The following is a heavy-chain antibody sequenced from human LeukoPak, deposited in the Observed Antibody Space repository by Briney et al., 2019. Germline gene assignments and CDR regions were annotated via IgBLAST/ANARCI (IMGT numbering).Heavy chain of an antibody. D-gene: IGHD2-8*01. J-gene: IGHJ4*02. CDR3: ARHKGVYAPFDY. V-gene: IGHV4-4*09. CDR2: IYTSGST. CDR1: GGSISSYY. Sequence: SETLSLTCTVSGGSISSYYWSWIRQPPGKGLEWIGYIYTSGSTNYNPSLKSRVTISVDTSKNQFSLKLSSVSAADTAVYYCARHKGVYAPFDYWGQGTLVTVSS.